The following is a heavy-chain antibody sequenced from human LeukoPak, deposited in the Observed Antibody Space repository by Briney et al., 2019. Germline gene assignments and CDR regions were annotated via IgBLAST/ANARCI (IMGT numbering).Heavy chain of an antibody. J-gene: IGHJ3*02. CDR3: ARLWRSSGSPTAFDI. CDR1: GGSTSSYY. CDR2: ISTSGST. D-gene: IGHD1-26*01. V-gene: IGHV4-4*09. Sequence: SETLSLTCSVSGGSTSSYYWSWIRQPPGKGLEWIGYISTSGSTNYNPSLKSRVTISVDTSKNQFSLKLSSVTVADTAVYYCARLWRSSGSPTAFDIWGQGTMVTVSS.